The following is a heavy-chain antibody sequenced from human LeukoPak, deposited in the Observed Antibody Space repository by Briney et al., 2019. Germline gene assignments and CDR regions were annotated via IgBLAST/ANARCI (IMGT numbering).Heavy chain of an antibody. CDR3: AKAGGRYGSGSYFDY. CDR1: GFTFSSYA. CDR2: ISGSGGST. Sequence: GGSLRLSCAASGFTFSSYAMSWVRQAPGKGLEWVSAISGSGGSTYYADSVKGRFTISRDNSKNTLYLQMNSLRAEDTAVYYCAKAGGRYGSGSYFDYWGQGTLVTVSS. D-gene: IGHD3-10*01. V-gene: IGHV3-23*01. J-gene: IGHJ4*02.